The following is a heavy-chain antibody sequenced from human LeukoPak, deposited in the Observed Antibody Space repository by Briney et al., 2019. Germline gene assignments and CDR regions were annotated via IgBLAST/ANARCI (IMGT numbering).Heavy chain of an antibody. J-gene: IGHJ5*02. CDR3: ARSPFGSGEP. Sequence: PSEPLSLTCTVSGGSIKNYYWSGIRKPPGKGLEGLGHIYYSGSTNYNPSLKRPVTLSEDTPKNKLSLMLASVTAADTAVYYCARSPFGSGEPWGQGTLVTVSS. CDR1: GGSIKNYY. CDR2: IYYSGST. V-gene: IGHV4-59*01. D-gene: IGHD3-16*01.